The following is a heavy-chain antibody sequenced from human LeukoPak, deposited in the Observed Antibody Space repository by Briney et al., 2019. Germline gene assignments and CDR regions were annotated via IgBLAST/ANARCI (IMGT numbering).Heavy chain of an antibody. D-gene: IGHD6-19*01. CDR1: GFTFSSYG. J-gene: IGHJ4*02. CDR3: AKEFQGIAVAGDFDY. CDR2: ISYDGSNK. Sequence: GGSLRLSCAASGFTFSSYGMHWVRQAPGKGLEWVAVISYDGSNKYYADSVKGRFTISRDNSKNTLYLQMNSLRAEDTAVYYCAKEFQGIAVAGDFDYRGQGTLVTVSS. V-gene: IGHV3-30*18.